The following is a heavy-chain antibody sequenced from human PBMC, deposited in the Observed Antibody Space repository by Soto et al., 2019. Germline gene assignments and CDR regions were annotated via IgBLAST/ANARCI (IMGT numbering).Heavy chain of an antibody. CDR2: IAYDGHYK. D-gene: IGHD3-10*01. J-gene: IGHJ4*02. Sequence: QVQLVESGGGVVPPGRSLRLSCAASGFTFSSYGIHWVRQAPGKGLEWVAVIAYDGHYKEIADSVKGRFTVSRDNSENTVYLQMNSLRAEDTAVYWCGRDRKFYYTSSINPGGIDYWGQGSLVTVSS. CDR1: GFTFSSYG. CDR3: GRDRKFYYTSSINPGGIDY. V-gene: IGHV3-30*03.